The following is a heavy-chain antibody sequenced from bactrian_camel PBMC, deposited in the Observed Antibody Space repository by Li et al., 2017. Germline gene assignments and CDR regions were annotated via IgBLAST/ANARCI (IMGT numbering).Heavy chain of an antibody. Sequence: VQLVESGGGSVQAGGSLRLSCVVSGYTYSTYSMGWFRQTPGKEREGVAAINAGSGRAYSTYYADSVKGRFTISQDTGKNTVYLQMNSLAPEDIGMYYCARKTLPGAWSRADLYVDWGQGTQVTVS. CDR1: GYTYSTYS. D-gene: IGHD6*01. J-gene: IGHJ4*01. CDR2: INAGSGRAYST. CDR3: ARKTLPGAWSRADLYVD. V-gene: IGHV3S40*01.